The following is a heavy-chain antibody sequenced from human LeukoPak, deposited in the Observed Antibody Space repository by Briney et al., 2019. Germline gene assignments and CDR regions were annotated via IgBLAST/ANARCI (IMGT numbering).Heavy chain of an antibody. Sequence: ASVKVSCKASGYTFTSFGISWVRQAPGQGLEWMGWISPYNGNTNYPQKVQGRITVTTDTSTSTAYMELRSLRSDDTAVYYCARSLGATNYYYYYMDVWGKGTTVTVSS. V-gene: IGHV1-18*01. J-gene: IGHJ6*03. CDR3: ARSLGATNYYYYYMDV. CDR1: GYTFTSFG. CDR2: ISPYNGNT. D-gene: IGHD1-26*01.